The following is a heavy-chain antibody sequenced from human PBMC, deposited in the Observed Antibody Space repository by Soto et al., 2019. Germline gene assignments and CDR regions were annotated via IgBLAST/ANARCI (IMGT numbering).Heavy chain of an antibody. Sequence: PSETLSLTCTVSGCSISSYYWSWIRQPPGKGLEWIGYIYYSGSTNYNPSLKSRVTISVDTSKNQFSLKLSSVTAADTAVYYCARSLRQYYYYYYMDVWGKGTTVTVSS. CDR2: IYYSGST. CDR3: ARSLRQYYYYYYMDV. J-gene: IGHJ6*03. V-gene: IGHV4-59*01. CDR1: GCSISSYY. D-gene: IGHD3-16*02.